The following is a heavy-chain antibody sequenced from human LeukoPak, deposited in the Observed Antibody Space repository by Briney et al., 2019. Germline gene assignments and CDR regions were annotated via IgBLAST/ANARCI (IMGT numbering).Heavy chain of an antibody. V-gene: IGHV3-53*01. CDR2: IYSGGST. J-gene: IGHJ4*02. Sequence: PGGSLRLSCAASGFTVSSNYMSWVRQAPGKGLEWVSVIYSGGSTYYADSVKGRFTISRDNSKNMLYLQMNSLRAEDTAVYYCARGGMIAAAGTSDYWGQGTLVTVSS. CDR3: ARGGMIAAAGTSDY. CDR1: GFTVSSNY. D-gene: IGHD6-13*01.